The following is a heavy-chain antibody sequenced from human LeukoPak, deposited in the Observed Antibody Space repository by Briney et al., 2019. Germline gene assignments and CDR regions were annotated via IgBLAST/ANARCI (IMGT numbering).Heavy chain of an antibody. D-gene: IGHD3-22*01. CDR3: AISYDSSGPFDY. V-gene: IGHV4-39*01. J-gene: IGHJ4*02. CDR1: SGSISTSNYY. CDR2: IFYSGST. Sequence: PSETLSLTCTVSSGSISTSNYYWGWVRQPPGKALEWIGNIFYSGSTYYSPSLKSRVTISLDTSRNQFSLKLSSVTAADTAVYYCAISYDSSGPFDYWGQGTLVTVSS.